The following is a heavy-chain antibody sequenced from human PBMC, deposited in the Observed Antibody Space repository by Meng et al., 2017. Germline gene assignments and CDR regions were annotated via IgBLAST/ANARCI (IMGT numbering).Heavy chain of an antibody. V-gene: IGHV3-48*03. CDR1: GFTFSSYE. CDR2: ISSSGSTI. J-gene: IGHJ4*02. D-gene: IGHD6-19*01. Sequence: GESLKISCAASGFTFSSYEMNWVRQAPGKGLEWVSYISSSGSTIYYAESVKGRFTISRDNAKNSLYLQMNSLRAEDTAVYYCARDSLAIAVAGRGLDYWGQGTLVTVSS. CDR3: ARDSLAIAVAGRGLDY.